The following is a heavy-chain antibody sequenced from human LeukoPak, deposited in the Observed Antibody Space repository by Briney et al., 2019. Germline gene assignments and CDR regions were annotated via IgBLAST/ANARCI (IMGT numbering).Heavy chain of an antibody. V-gene: IGHV3-30-3*01. CDR3: ARDYCSGSGCYYFDY. J-gene: IGHJ4*02. Sequence: GGSLRLSCAASGFTFSNYAIHWVRQAPGKGLEWVTIISYDGSNKYYADSVKGRFTISRDNSKNTLYLQMSSLRAEDTAVYYCARDYCSGSGCYYFDYWGQGTLVTVSS. D-gene: IGHD2-2*01. CDR1: GFTFSNYA. CDR2: ISYDGSNK.